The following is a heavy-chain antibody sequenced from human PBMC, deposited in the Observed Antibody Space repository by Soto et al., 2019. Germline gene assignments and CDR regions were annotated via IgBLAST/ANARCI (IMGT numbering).Heavy chain of an antibody. CDR3: AREIAMGWFDP. CDR1: GFTFSSYA. V-gene: IGHV3-30-3*01. CDR2: ISYDGSNK. Sequence: VQLVESGGGVVQPGRSLRLSCAASGFTFSSYAMHWVRQAPGKGLEWVAVISYDGSNKYYADSVKGRFTISRDNSKNTLYLQMNSLRAEDTAVYYCAREIAMGWFDPWGQGTVVTVSS. J-gene: IGHJ5*02. D-gene: IGHD6-19*01.